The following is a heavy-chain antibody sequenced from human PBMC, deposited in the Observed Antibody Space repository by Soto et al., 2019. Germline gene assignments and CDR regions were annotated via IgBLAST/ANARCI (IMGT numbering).Heavy chain of an antibody. CDR2: IRNKASRYTT. J-gene: IGHJ4*02. CDR1: GFSFSDHY. Sequence: PGGSLRLSCAASGFSFSDHYMDWVRQAPGKGLEWVGRIRNKASRYTTEYAASVKGRFTISRDDSKNSLYLQMNTLVTDDTAIYFCTRDNPRAPGTLDYWGQGTLVSVSS. CDR3: TRDNPRAPGTLDY. D-gene: IGHD6-13*01. V-gene: IGHV3-72*01.